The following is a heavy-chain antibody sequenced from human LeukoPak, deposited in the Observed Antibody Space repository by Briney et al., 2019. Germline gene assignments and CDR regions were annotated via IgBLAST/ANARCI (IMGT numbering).Heavy chain of an antibody. CDR1: GYTFTGYY. Sequence: GASVKVSCKASGYTFTGYYMHWVRQAPGHGLEWMGWINPDSGGTNYAQKFQGRVTMTRDTSINTAYMELSSLRSEDTAVYYCAADCSGGGAFDIWGQGTMVTVSS. J-gene: IGHJ3*02. CDR3: AADCSGGGAFDI. D-gene: IGHD6-25*01. CDR2: INPDSGGT. V-gene: IGHV1-2*02.